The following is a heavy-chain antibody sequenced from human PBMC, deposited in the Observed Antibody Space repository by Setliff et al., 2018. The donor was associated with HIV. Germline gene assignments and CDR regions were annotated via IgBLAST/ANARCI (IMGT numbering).Heavy chain of an antibody. D-gene: IGHD6-19*01. Sequence: SETLSLTCTVSGGSINTYYWSWIRQPAGKGLEWIGRLYTSGSTNYNPSLKSRVTMSVDTSKNQFSLQLSSVTAADTAVHYCAKGDRSGWYTDAFDIWGQGTMVTVSS. CDR3: AKGDRSGWYTDAFDI. V-gene: IGHV4-4*07. CDR1: GGSINTYY. J-gene: IGHJ3*02. CDR2: LYTSGST.